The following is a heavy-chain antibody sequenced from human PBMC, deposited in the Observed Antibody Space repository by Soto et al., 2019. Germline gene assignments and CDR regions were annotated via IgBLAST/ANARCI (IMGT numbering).Heavy chain of an antibody. D-gene: IGHD1-7*01. V-gene: IGHV3-7*03. CDR2: LKQDGSEK. CDR3: ARESGTPYYYYYMDV. Sequence: GGSLRLSCAASGLTFSSYWMSWVRQAPGKGLEWVANLKQDGSEKYYVDSVKGRFTISRDNAKNSLYLQMNSLRAEDTAVYYCARESGTPYYYYYMDVWGQGTTVTVSS. J-gene: IGHJ6*03. CDR1: GLTFSSYW.